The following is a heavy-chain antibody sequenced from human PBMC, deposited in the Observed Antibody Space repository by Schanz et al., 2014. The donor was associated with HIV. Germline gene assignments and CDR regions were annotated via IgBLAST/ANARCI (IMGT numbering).Heavy chain of an antibody. CDR3: VRPFGVYNEYVNVLDY. CDR2: IWYDGSKK. Sequence: QVQLVESGGGVVQPGRSLRLSCAASGFTFSSDGMHWVRQAPGKGLEWVAVIWYDGSKKYYADSVKGRFTISRDTSRNTLILQMNSLRAEDTAIYYCVRPFGVYNEYVNVLDYWGQGTLVTVSA. J-gene: IGHJ4*02. V-gene: IGHV3-33*08. CDR1: GFTFSSDG. D-gene: IGHD4-17*01.